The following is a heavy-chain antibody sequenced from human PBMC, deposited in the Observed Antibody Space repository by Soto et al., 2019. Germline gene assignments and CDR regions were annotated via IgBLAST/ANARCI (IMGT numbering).Heavy chain of an antibody. J-gene: IGHJ4*02. CDR1: GGSISSSSYY. V-gene: IGHV4-39*01. Sequence: SETLSLTCTVSGGSISSSSYYWGWIRQPPGKGLEWIGSIYYSGSTYYNPSLKSRVTISVDTSKNQFSLKLSSVTAADTAVYYCAALAYCGGDCPPSSYWGQGTLVT. CDR2: IYYSGST. CDR3: AALAYCGGDCPPSSY. D-gene: IGHD2-21*02.